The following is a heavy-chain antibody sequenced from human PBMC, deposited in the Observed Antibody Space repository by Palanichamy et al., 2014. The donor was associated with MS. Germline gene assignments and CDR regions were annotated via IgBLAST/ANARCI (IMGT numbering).Heavy chain of an antibody. CDR1: SYA. D-gene: IGHD2/OR15-2a*01. CDR2: ISYDGSNK. Sequence: SYAMHWVRQTPGKGLEWVAVISYDGSNKYYVDSVKGRFTISRDNSKNTLYLQMNSLRAEDTAVYYCAKDLGVGLPDRVHHFYGMDVWGQGTTVTVSS. CDR3: AKDLGVGLPDRVHHFYGMDV. V-gene: IGHV3-30*18. J-gene: IGHJ6*02.